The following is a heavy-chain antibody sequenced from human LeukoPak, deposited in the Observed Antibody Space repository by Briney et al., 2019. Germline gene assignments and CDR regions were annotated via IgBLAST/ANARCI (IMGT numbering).Heavy chain of an antibody. CDR1: GYSISSGFY. CDR3: ARTRGAFDI. V-gene: IGHV4-38-2*02. Sequence: AETLSLTCTVSGYSISSGFYWGWIRQPPGEGLEWIGSIYHSGSTYYNPSLKSRVTLSVDTSKNQFSLKLRSVTAADTAVYYCARTRGAFDIWGQGTMVTVSS. J-gene: IGHJ3*02. CDR2: IYHSGST.